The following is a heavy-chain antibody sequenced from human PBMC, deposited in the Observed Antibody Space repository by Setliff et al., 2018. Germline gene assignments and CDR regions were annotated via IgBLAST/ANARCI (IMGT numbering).Heavy chain of an antibody. Sequence: GSLRLSCAASGFSFTDAWMNWVRQAPGKGLEWVGRIKSKRDGVTTDYAAPVIGRFTISRDDSKNTLYLQMNSLKTDDTALYYCAKSLDSRGFWPYFDYWGQGTLVTVSS. CDR3: AKSLDSRGFWPYFDY. CDR1: GFSFTDAW. D-gene: IGHD3-22*01. CDR2: IKSKRDGVTT. V-gene: IGHV3-15*07. J-gene: IGHJ4*02.